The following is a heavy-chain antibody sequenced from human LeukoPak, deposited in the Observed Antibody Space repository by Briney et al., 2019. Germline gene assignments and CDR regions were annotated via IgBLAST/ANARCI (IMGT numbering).Heavy chain of an antibody. CDR2: ISSSSSYI. CDR1: GFTFSSYS. Sequence: GGSLRLSCAASGFTFSSYSMNWVRQAPGKGLEWVSSISSSSSYIYYADSVKGRFTISRDNAKNSLYLQMNSLRVEDTAVYYCARDLFYGSGSQFDPRGQGTLVAVSS. D-gene: IGHD3-10*01. J-gene: IGHJ5*02. CDR3: ARDLFYGSGSQFDP. V-gene: IGHV3-21*01.